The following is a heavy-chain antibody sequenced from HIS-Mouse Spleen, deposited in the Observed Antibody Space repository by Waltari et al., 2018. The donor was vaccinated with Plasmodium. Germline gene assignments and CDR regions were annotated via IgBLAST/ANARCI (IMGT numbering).Heavy chain of an antibody. D-gene: IGHD6-13*01. CDR1: GGPISSSSYY. CDR2: IYYSGST. V-gene: IGHV4-39*07. Sequence: QLQLQESGPGLVKPSETLSLTCTVSGGPISSSSYYWGSLRQPPGKGLEWIGSIYYSGSTYYNPSLKSRVTISVDTSKNQFSLKLSSVTAADTAVYYCARDSPTIAADDAFDIWGQGTMVTVSS. CDR3: ARDSPTIAADDAFDI. J-gene: IGHJ3*02.